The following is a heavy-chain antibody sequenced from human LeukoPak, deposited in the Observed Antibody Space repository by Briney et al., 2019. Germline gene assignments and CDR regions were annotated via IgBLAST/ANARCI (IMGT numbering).Heavy chain of an antibody. V-gene: IGHV4-30-2*01. J-gene: IGHJ4*02. D-gene: IGHD3-22*01. Sequence: SQTLSLTCAVSGGSISSGGYSWSWIRQPPGKGLEWIGEINHSGSTNYNPSLKSRVTISVDTSKNQFSLKLSSVTAADTAVYYCARDYGHYYDSSGYYFDYWGQGTLVTVSS. CDR1: GGSISSGGYS. CDR3: ARDYGHYYDSSGYYFDY. CDR2: INHSGST.